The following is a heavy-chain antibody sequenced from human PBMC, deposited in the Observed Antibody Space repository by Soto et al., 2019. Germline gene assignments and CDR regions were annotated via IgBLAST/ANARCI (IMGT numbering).Heavy chain of an antibody. CDR2: IRGSEART. CDR1: GFTFSSYA. CDR3: GAGVSTYTPLALFDS. J-gene: IGHJ4*02. V-gene: IGHV3-23*01. Sequence: GGSLRLSCAASGFTFSSYAMSWVRQAPGKGLEWVSTIRGSEARTYSTDSVKGRFTISRDNSRNTAYLQMNSLRGEDTAVYYCGAGVSTYTPLALFDSWGRGTLVTVSS. D-gene: IGHD2-15*01.